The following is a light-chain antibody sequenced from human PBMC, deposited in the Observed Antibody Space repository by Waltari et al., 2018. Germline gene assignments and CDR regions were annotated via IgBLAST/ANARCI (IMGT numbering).Light chain of an antibody. CDR3: QVWDSSGDLLVI. CDR2: DDS. Sequence: SYVLTQPHSVSVAPGQTARITCGGDNIEAKSVHWYQQKPGQAPVVVVFDDSDRPSGIPERFSVANSGNTATLTISRVEGGDEADYFCQVWDSSGDLLVIFGGGTKLTVL. J-gene: IGLJ2*01. CDR1: NIEAKS. V-gene: IGLV3-21*02.